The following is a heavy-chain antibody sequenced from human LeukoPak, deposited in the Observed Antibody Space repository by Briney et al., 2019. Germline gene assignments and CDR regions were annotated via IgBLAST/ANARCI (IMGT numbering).Heavy chain of an antibody. J-gene: IGHJ6*02. CDR3: ATGYCSSTSCYLVGMDV. CDR1: GGTFSSYA. D-gene: IGHD2-2*01. Sequence: ASVKVSCTASGGTFSSYAISWVRQAPGKGLEWMGGFDPEDGETIYAQKFQGRVTMTEDTSTDTAYMELSSLRSEDTAVYYCATGYCSSTSCYLVGMDVWGQGTTVTVSS. V-gene: IGHV1-24*01. CDR2: FDPEDGET.